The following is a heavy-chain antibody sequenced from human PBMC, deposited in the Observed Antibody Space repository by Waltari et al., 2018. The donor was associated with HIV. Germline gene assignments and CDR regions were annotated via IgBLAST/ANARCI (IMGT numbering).Heavy chain of an antibody. CDR1: GYSIGHGSY. Sequence: QLLLQESGPGLVKPSETLSLTCSVSGYSIGHGSYWGWIRQPPGEGLEWIATVHQSGRAYYRPSLKSRVTISIDMSRNQFSLKMNSVTAADTAVYYCARMDYGSGTPPLDIYVMDVWGQGTTVTVSS. D-gene: IGHD3-10*01. V-gene: IGHV4-38-2*01. CDR2: VHQSGRA. CDR3: ARMDYGSGTPPLDIYVMDV. J-gene: IGHJ6*02.